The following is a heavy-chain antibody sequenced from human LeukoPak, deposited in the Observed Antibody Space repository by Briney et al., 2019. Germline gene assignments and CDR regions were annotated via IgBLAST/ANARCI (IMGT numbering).Heavy chain of an antibody. Sequence: ASVKVSCRASGYTFTSYYMHWVRQAPGQGPEWMGIINPSGGSTSYAQKFQGRVTMTRDTSTSTVYMELSSLRSEDTAVYYCARDKRGCSSTSCYTSFYYYYGMDVWGKGTTVTVSS. CDR1: GYTFTSYY. J-gene: IGHJ6*04. D-gene: IGHD2-2*02. V-gene: IGHV1-46*01. CDR2: INPSGGST. CDR3: ARDKRGCSSTSCYTSFYYYYGMDV.